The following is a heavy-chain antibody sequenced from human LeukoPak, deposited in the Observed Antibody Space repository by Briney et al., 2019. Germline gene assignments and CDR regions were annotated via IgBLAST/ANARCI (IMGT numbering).Heavy chain of an antibody. CDR2: ISGDGGST. J-gene: IGHJ4*02. Sequence: GGSLRLSCAASGFTFDDYAMHWVRQAPGKGLEWVSLISGDGGSTYYADSVKGRFTISRDNSKNSLSLQMNSLRTEDTALYYCAKDMYYYDSSAFDYWGQGTLVTVSS. CDR1: GFTFDDYA. D-gene: IGHD3-22*01. CDR3: AKDMYYYDSSAFDY. V-gene: IGHV3-43*02.